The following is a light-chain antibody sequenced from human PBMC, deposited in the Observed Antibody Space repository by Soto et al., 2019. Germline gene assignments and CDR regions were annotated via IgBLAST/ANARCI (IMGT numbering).Light chain of an antibody. Sequence: EIVLTQSPCTLSLSPGERATLGCRASQSVSSSYLAWYQQKNGQAPRVXIFGASDRATGIPDRFSGSGYGTDFNLTIDRLETEDFAMYYCQQYSDSPPTFGQGTKVDIK. V-gene: IGKV3-20*01. CDR1: QSVSSSY. J-gene: IGKJ1*01. CDR2: GAS. CDR3: QQYSDSPPT.